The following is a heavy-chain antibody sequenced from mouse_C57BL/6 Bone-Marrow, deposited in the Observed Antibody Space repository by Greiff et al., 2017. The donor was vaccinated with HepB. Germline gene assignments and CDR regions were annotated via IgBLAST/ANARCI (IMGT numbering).Heavy chain of an antibody. CDR3: ARCYYGSSSQAWFAY. D-gene: IGHD1-1*01. CDR1: GFNIKDYY. Sequence: VTLKVSGAELVKPGASVKLSCTASGFNIKDYYMHWVKQRTEQGLEWIGRIDPEDGETKYAPKFQGKATITADTSSNTAYLQLSSLTSEDTAVYYCARCYYGSSSQAWFAYWGQGTLVTVSA. CDR2: IDPEDGET. V-gene: IGHV14-2*01. J-gene: IGHJ3*01.